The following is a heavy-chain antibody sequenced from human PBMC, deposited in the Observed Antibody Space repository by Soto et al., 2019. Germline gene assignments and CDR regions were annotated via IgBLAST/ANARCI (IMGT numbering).Heavy chain of an antibody. V-gene: IGHV3-30*18. CDR1: GFTFSDYA. CDR3: AKGGRQWLVTSDFNY. CDR2: VSHDGRNT. Sequence: VQLVESGGGVVQPGRSLRLSCAASGFTFSDYAMHWVPQAPGKELEWVAVVSHDGRNTHYADSVKGRFTISRESSKNTVSLEMTSLRAEDTAVYYCAKGGRQWLVTSDFNYWGQGALVTVSS. J-gene: IGHJ4*02. D-gene: IGHD6-19*01.